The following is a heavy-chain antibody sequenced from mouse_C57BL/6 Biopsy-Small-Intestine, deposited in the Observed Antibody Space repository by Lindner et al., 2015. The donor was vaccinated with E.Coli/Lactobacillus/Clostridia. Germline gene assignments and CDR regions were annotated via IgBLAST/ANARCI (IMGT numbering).Heavy chain of an antibody. V-gene: IGHV2-6*01. CDR2: IWTIGRT. CDR3: ASARGDGSFAY. CDR1: GFSLSSFG. J-gene: IGHJ3*01. D-gene: IGHD2-3*01. Sequence: VQLQESWPWPVAPSQSLSTTCTVSGFSLSSFGVDWIRQSPGKGLEWLGVIWTIGRTNYNSALKSRLTISKDNSKSQVFLKMDSLQIDDTAMYYCASARGDGSFAYWGQGTLVTVSA.